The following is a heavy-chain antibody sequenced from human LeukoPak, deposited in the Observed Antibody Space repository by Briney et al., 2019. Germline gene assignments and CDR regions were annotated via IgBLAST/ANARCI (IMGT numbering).Heavy chain of an antibody. CDR3: ARDSGSGSYSGY. Sequence: PGGSLRLSFAASGFTFSTYWMHWVRQGPGKGLVWVSRINPDGSGTSHADSVKGRFTISRDNAKNTLYLQMNSLRAEDTAVHYCARDSGSGSYSGYWGLGTLVTVSS. D-gene: IGHD3-10*01. CDR2: INPDGSGT. J-gene: IGHJ4*02. CDR1: GFTFSTYW. V-gene: IGHV3-74*01.